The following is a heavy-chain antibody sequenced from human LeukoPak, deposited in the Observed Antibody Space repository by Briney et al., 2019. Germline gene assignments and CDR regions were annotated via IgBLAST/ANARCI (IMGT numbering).Heavy chain of an antibody. V-gene: IGHV4-39*01. Sequence: SETLSLTCTVSGVSISSAAYYWGWLRQPPGKGLEWIGNIYYSGNTYYNASLNSRVTISIDASKNQFSLKLSSVTAADTAVYYCARVVGATKVDYWGQGTLVTVSS. CDR2: IYYSGNT. J-gene: IGHJ4*02. CDR1: GVSISSAAYY. D-gene: IGHD1-26*01. CDR3: ARVVGATKVDY.